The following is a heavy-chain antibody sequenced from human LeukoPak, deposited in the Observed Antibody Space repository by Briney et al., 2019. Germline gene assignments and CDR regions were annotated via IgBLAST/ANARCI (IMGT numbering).Heavy chain of an antibody. CDR2: IYPGDSDT. J-gene: IGHJ3*02. CDR1: GYSFTSYW. V-gene: IGHV5-51*01. Sequence: GESLKISCKGSGYSFTSYWIGWVRQMPGKGLEWMGIIYPGDSDTRYSPSFQGQVTISADKSISTAYLQWSSLKASDTAMYYCARRCYYDSSGYYWEAFDIWGQGTMVTVSS. CDR3: ARRCYYDSSGYYWEAFDI. D-gene: IGHD3-22*01.